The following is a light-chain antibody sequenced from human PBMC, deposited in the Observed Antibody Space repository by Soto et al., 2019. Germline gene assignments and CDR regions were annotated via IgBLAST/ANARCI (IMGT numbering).Light chain of an antibody. Sequence: IVWTQSPGTQSLSPGEKATLSCRASQSVTNSYLTWYQQKPGQAPRLLIYAASIRATGIPDRFSGSGSGRDFTLTISRLEPEDSAVYYCQQYGSSPGTFGQGTKVDIK. CDR1: QSVTNSY. J-gene: IGKJ1*01. CDR2: AAS. CDR3: QQYGSSPGT. V-gene: IGKV3-20*01.